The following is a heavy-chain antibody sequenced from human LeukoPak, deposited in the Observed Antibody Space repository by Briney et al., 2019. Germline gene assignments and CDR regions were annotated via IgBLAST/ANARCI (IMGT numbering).Heavy chain of an antibody. J-gene: IGHJ4*02. CDR1: GFTFSSYA. CDR2: ISGSGGST. V-gene: IGHV3-23*01. CDR3: ANDPRGYSYGYYFDY. Sequence: GGSLRLSCAASGFTFSSYAMSWVRQAPGKGLEWVSAISGSGGSTYYADSVKGRFTISRDNSKNTLYLQMNSLRAGDTAVYYCANDPRGYSYGYYFDYWGQGTLVTVSS. D-gene: IGHD5-18*01.